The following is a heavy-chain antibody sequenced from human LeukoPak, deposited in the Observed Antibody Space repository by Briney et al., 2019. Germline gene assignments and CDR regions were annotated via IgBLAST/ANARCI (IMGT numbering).Heavy chain of an antibody. Sequence: TGGSLRLSCAASGFTVSSNYMSWVRQAPGKGLEWVSVIYSGGSTYYADSVKGRFTISRDNSKNTLYLQMNSLRAEDTAVYYCAKCVGYYDILTGYYNHFDYWGQGTLVTVSS. D-gene: IGHD3-9*01. CDR1: GFTVSSNY. V-gene: IGHV3-66*01. CDR2: IYSGGST. J-gene: IGHJ4*02. CDR3: AKCVGYYDILTGYYNHFDY.